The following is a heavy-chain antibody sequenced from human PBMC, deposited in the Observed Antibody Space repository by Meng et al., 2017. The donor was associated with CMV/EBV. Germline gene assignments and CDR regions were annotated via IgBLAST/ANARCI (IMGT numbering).Heavy chain of an antibody. Sequence: GESLKISCAASGFTFSSYAMSWVRQAPGKRLEWVSAISGSGGSTYYADSVKGRFTISRDNSKNTLYLQMNSLRAEDTAVYYCAKHLRYCSSTSCRKRDYYYYYGMDVWGQGTTVTVSS. D-gene: IGHD2-2*01. CDR3: AKHLRYCSSTSCRKRDYYYYYGMDV. CDR2: ISGSGGST. J-gene: IGHJ6*02. CDR1: GFTFSSYA. V-gene: IGHV3-23*01.